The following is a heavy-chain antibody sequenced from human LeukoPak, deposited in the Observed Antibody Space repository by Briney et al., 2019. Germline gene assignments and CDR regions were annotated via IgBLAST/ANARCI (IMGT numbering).Heavy chain of an antibody. CDR3: ARDHALEYCSTTSCPSADY. V-gene: IGHV3-30-3*01. J-gene: IGHJ4*02. CDR1: GFTFNNYG. CDR2: ISYDGSNK. D-gene: IGHD2-2*01. Sequence: GGSLRLSCAASGFTFNNYGMHWVRQAPGKGLEWVAVISYDGSNKYYADSVKGRFTISRDNSKNTLYLQMNSLRTEDTAVYYCARDHALEYCSTTSCPSADYWGQGTLVTVSS.